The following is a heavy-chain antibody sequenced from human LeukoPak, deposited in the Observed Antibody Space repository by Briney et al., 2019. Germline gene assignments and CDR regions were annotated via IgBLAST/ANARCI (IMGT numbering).Heavy chain of an antibody. J-gene: IGHJ5*02. CDR2: ISSSGSTI. V-gene: IGHV3-11*04. D-gene: IGHD6-13*01. CDR1: GFTFSDYY. CDR3: AGDPAAAKFDP. Sequence: GGSLRLSCAASGFTFSDYYMSWIRQAPGKGLEWVSYISSSGSTIYYADSVKGRFTISRDNAKNSLYLQMNGLRAEDTAVYYCAGDPAAAKFDPWGQGTLVTVSS.